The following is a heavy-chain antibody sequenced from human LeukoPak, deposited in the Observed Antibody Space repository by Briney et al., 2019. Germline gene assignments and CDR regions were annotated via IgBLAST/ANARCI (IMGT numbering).Heavy chain of an antibody. CDR1: GFTFSSYS. CDR3: ASYRYGSSFAFDI. Sequence: GGSLRLSCAASGFTFSSYSMNWVRQAPGKGLEWVSYITGGSSTIYYADSVKGRFTISRDNSKNTLYLQMNSLRAEDTAVYYCASYRYGSSFAFDIWGQGTMVTVSS. CDR2: ITGGSSTI. J-gene: IGHJ3*02. V-gene: IGHV3-48*01. D-gene: IGHD6-6*01.